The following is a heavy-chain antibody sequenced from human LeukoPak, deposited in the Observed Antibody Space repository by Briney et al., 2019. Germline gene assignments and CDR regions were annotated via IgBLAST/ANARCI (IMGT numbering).Heavy chain of an antibody. CDR1: GGSISSYY. CDR2: IYTSGST. J-gene: IGHJ6*03. Sequence: SETLSLTCTVSGGSISSYYWSWIRQPPGKGLEWIGYIYTSGSTNCNPSLKSRVTISVDTSKNQFSLKLSSVTAADTAVYYCARLNQYDFWSGYDYYYYYYMDVWGKGTTVTVSS. CDR3: ARLNQYDFWSGYDYYYYYYMDV. D-gene: IGHD3-3*01. V-gene: IGHV4-4*09.